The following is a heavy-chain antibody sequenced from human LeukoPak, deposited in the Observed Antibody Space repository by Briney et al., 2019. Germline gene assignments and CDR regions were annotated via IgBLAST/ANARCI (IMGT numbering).Heavy chain of an antibody. CDR1: GGSISSYY. J-gene: IGHJ4*02. D-gene: IGHD1-26*01. CDR3: ARENTGSYREFDY. Sequence: SGTLSLTCTVSGGSISSYYWSWIRQPAGKGLEWIGRIYSGGSTNYNPSLKSRVTMSVDSSNNQFSLKLSSVTAADTAVFYCARENTGSYREFDYWGQGTLVTVSS. CDR2: IYSGGST. V-gene: IGHV4-4*07.